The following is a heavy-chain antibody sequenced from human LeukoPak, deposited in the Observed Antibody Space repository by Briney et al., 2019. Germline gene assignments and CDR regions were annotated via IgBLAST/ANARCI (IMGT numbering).Heavy chain of an antibody. J-gene: IGHJ3*02. D-gene: IGHD1-26*01. CDR3: ARVRGIVGATKPFDI. CDR1: GGSISSGGYY. Sequence: SETLSLTCTVSGGSISSGGYYWSWIRQHPGKGLEWIGYIYYSGSTYYNPSLKSRVTISVDTSKNQFSLKLSSVTAADTAVYYCARVRGIVGATKPFDIWGQGTMVTVSS. V-gene: IGHV4-31*03. CDR2: IYYSGST.